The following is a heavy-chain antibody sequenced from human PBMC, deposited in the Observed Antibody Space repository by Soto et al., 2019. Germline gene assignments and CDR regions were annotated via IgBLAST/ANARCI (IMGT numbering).Heavy chain of an antibody. Sequence: AVPVKIGCTACGESVYSYAIAWVLQTPGQGLEWMGWINPNSGGTNYAQKFQGRVTMTRDTSINTAYMELSRLRSDDTAVYYCARPSYPLWDYYGMDVWGQGTTVTVSS. D-gene: IGHD2-21*01. CDR2: INPNSGGT. V-gene: IGHV1-2*02. CDR1: GESVYSYA. J-gene: IGHJ6*02. CDR3: ARPSYPLWDYYGMDV.